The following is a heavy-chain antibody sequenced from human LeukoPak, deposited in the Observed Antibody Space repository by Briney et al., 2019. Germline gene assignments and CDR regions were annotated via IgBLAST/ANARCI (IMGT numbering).Heavy chain of an antibody. CDR2: IYPGESDT. D-gene: IGHD2-2*01. CDR3: ARLLVPAAIKENWFDP. CDR1: GYSFTSYW. J-gene: IGHJ5*02. Sequence: GESLKISFKGSGYSFTSYWIGWGRRMPGKGLEWMGIIYPGESDTRYSPSFQGQVTISADKCINTAYLQWSSLKASDTAMYYCARLLVPAAIKENWFDPWGQGTLVTVSS. V-gene: IGHV5-51*01.